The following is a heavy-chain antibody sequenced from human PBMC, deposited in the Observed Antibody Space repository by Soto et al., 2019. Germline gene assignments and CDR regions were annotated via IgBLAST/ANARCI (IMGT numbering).Heavy chain of an antibody. Sequence: AAVKVSCKASGYTFTSYGISWVRQAPGQGLEWMRWISAYNGNTNYAQKLQGRVTMTTDTSTSTAYMELRSLRSDDTAVYYCARESSQLVYTYWGQGTLVTVSS. CDR2: ISAYNGNT. V-gene: IGHV1-18*01. CDR1: GYTFTSYG. D-gene: IGHD6-13*01. J-gene: IGHJ4*02. CDR3: ARESSQLVYTY.